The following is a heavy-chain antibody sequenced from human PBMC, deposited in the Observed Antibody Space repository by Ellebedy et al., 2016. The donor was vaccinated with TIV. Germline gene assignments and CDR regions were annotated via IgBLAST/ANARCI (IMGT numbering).Heavy chain of an antibody. CDR2: ISHDGSSQ. J-gene: IGHJ1*01. D-gene: IGHD3-16*01. V-gene: IGHV3-30-3*01. CDR3: AISTVMIHFQH. CDR1: GFTFDSYA. Sequence: GESLKISCAASGFTFDSYAMHWVRQAPGKGLEWVAVISHDGSSQYYADSVKGRFTVSRGNSMTTVYLEMNSLRAEDTAVYYCAISTVMIHFQHWGQGTLVTVSS.